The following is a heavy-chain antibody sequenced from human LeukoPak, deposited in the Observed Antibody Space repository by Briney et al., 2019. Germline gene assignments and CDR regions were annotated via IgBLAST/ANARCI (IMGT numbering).Heavy chain of an antibody. CDR3: ARVWDTAMAYDY. D-gene: IGHD5-18*01. CDR2: IYHSGST. J-gene: IGHJ4*02. CDR1: GGSISSGGYY. V-gene: IGHV4-30-2*05. Sequence: TTSETLSLTCTVSGGSISSGGYYWSWIRQPPGKGLEWIGYIYHSGSTYYNPSLKSRVTISVDTSKNQFSLKLSSVTAADTAVYYCARVWDTAMAYDYWGQGTLVTVSS.